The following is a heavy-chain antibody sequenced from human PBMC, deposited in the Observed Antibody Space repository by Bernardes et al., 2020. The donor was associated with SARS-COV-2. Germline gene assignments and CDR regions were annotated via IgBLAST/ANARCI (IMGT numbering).Heavy chain of an antibody. CDR1: GFTFSSYT. CDR3: AKDKDRYGELSPIRD. CDR2: ISAAGTNT. V-gene: IGHV3-23*01. J-gene: IGHJ4*02. D-gene: IGHD3-16*02. Sequence: GGSLRLSCAASGFTFSSYTMSWVRQAPGKGPEWVSIISAAGTNTFYAESVEGRFTTSRDNSKNMIYLQMSSLKAEDTATYYCAKDKDRYGELSPIRDWGQGTLVTVSS.